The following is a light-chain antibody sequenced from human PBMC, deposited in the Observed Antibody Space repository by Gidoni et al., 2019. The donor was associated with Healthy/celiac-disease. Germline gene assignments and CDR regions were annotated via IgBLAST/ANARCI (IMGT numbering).Light chain of an antibody. CDR1: QSISSY. CDR3: QQSYSTPGT. CDR2: AAS. J-gene: IGKJ1*01. Sequence: DIQMTQSPSSLSASVGYRVTITCRASQSISSYLNWYQQKPGKAPKLLIYAASSLQSGVPSRFSGSGSGTDFTLTISSLQPEDFATYYCQQSYSTPGTFXXXTKVEIK. V-gene: IGKV1-39*01.